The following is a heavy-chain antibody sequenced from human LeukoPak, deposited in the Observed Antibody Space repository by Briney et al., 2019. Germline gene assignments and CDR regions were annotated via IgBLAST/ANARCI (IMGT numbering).Heavy chain of an antibody. J-gene: IGHJ4*02. D-gene: IGHD1-26*01. CDR1: GFTFSTYS. V-gene: IGHV3-21*01. CDR3: ARDSIRSYRGSYPTIDY. Sequence: GGSLRLSCAVSGFTFSTYSMNWVRQAPGKGLEWVSSISTSSYIDYADSVKGRFTISRDNAKNSLYLQMNSLRAEDTAVYYCARDSIRSYRGSYPTIDYWGQGTLVTVSS. CDR2: ISTSSYI.